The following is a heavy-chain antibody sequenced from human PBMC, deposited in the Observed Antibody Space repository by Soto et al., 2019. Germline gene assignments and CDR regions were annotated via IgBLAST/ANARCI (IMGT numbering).Heavy chain of an antibody. CDR1: GDSVSSSRAA. CDR3: AREDSAVTNDAFEM. Sequence: TLSLTCAISGDSVSSSRAAWGWIRQSPSRGLEWLGRTYYRSRWFNDYADSVKSRITMKPDTYRNELSLQLISPTPEATAVHYCAREDSAVTNDAFEMWGHGTMVSV. CDR2: TYYRSRWFN. J-gene: IGHJ3*02. V-gene: IGHV6-1*01. D-gene: IGHD4-17*01.